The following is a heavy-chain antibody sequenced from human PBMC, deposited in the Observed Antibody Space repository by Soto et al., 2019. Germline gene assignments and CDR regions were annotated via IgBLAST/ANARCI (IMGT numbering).Heavy chain of an antibody. J-gene: IGHJ6*02. V-gene: IGHV4-59*12. CDR1: GGSISSYY. D-gene: IGHD3-3*01. CDR2: IYNSGST. CDR3: ARNGSYYDFWSGYYFGGGMDV. Sequence: PSETLSLTCTVSGGSISSYYWSWIRRPPGKGLEWIGYIYNSGSTHYNPSLKSRVTIAVDTSKNQFSLKLSPVTAADTAVYYCARNGSYYDFWSGYYFGGGMDVWGQGTTVTVSS.